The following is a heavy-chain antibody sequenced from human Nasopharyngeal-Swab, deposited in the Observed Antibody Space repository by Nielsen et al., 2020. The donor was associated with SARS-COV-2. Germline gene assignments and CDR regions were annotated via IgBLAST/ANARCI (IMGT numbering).Heavy chain of an antibody. CDR3: ARERGVSSTSPFDC. CDR1: GFSFSTYA. D-gene: IGHD2-2*01. Sequence: GGSLRLSCAASGFSFSTYAMSWVRQAPGKGLEWVSALSGSGGDTYYADSVKGRFTISRDNSKNTLYLQMNSLRAEDTAVDYCARERGVSSTSPFDCWGRGTLVTVSS. V-gene: IGHV3-23*01. CDR2: LSGSGGDT. J-gene: IGHJ4*02.